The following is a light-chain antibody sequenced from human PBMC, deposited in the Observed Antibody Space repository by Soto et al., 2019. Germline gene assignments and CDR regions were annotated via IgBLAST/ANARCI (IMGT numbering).Light chain of an antibody. Sequence: DIVLTQSPGTLSLSPGERATLSCRASQSVSSNYLAWYQQKPGQAPRLLIHGASTRATGVPDRFSGSGSGTDFTLTISRLEPEYLAVYHCQQYGSLSWTFGQGTKVEIK. CDR3: QQYGSLSWT. CDR2: GAS. J-gene: IGKJ1*01. CDR1: QSVSSNY. V-gene: IGKV3-20*01.